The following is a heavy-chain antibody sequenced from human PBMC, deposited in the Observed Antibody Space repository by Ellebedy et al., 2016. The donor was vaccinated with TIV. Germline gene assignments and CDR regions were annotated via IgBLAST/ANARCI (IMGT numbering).Heavy chain of an antibody. CDR1: GYTFPSYG. Sequence: AASVNVSCKASGYTFPSYGISGVRQAPGQGHERLGWISAYNGHTNDAQNLQGRVTMTTDTSTSTAYMELRSLRSDDTAVYYCARPYGGAGTRGCFDYWGQGALVTVSS. CDR2: ISAYNGHT. V-gene: IGHV1-18*01. J-gene: IGHJ4*02. D-gene: IGHD1-7*01. CDR3: ARPYGGAGTRGCFDY.